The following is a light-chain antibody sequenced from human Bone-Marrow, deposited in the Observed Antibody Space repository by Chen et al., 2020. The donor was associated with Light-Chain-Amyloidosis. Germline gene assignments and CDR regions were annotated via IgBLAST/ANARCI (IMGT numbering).Light chain of an antibody. J-gene: IGLJ3*02. CDR2: DDS. Sequence: SYVLTQPSSVSVAPGQTATIACGGNNIGSTSVHWYQQTPGQTSLLVVYDDSDRPSWILERLCGSASGNTATLTISRVEAGDEVDYYCQVLYRSSDLPVFGGGTKLTVL. CDR1: NIGSTS. CDR3: QVLYRSSDLPV. V-gene: IGLV3-21*02.